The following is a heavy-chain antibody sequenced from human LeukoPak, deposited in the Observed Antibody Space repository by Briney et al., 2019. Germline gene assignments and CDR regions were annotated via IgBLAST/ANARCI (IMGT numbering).Heavy chain of an antibody. CDR2: IYYGGST. CDR3: ASMAHSAAGFVNYYYGMDV. D-gene: IGHD6-13*01. Sequence: SETLSLTCSVSGGSISSYYWSWIRQPPGRGLEWIGYIYYGGSTSYNPSLKSRVTISIDTSKKQFSLKLTSVTAADTAVYYCASMAHSAAGFVNYYYGMDVWGQGTAVTVSS. J-gene: IGHJ6*02. V-gene: IGHV4-59*01. CDR1: GGSISSYY.